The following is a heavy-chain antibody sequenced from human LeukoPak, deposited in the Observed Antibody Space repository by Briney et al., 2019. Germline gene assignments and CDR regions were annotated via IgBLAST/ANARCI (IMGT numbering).Heavy chain of an antibody. V-gene: IGHV1-69*05. D-gene: IGHD2-2*01. CDR1: GGTFSSYA. CDR3: ARDLGYCSSTSCREGGNWFDP. J-gene: IGHJ5*02. Sequence: ASVKVSCTASGGTFSSYAISWVRQAPGQGLEWMGGIIPIFGTANYAQKFQGRVTITTDESTSTAYMELSSLRSEDTAVYYCARDLGYCSSTSCREGGNWFDPWGQGTLVTVSS. CDR2: IIPIFGTA.